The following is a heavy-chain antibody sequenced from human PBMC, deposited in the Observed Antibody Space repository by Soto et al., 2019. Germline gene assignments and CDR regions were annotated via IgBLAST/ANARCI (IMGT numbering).Heavy chain of an antibody. CDR3: ARWVGGSMFDNSGKYDS. Sequence: QVQLVESGGGVVQPGRSLRLTCAASGFTFSSNGMHWVRQAPGKGREWVALIAYDGSKTYSGDSVSGRFTISSDNSENTLCLQMNSLRAEDTAVYYCARWVGGSMFDNSGKYDSWGQGTLVTVSS. V-gene: IGHV3-30*03. D-gene: IGHD3-22*01. CDR1: GFTFSSNG. J-gene: IGHJ5*01. CDR2: IAYDGSKT.